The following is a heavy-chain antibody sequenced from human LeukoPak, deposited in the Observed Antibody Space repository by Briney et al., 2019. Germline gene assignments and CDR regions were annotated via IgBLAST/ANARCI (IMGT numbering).Heavy chain of an antibody. CDR2: IWYDGSNE. V-gene: IGHV3-33*01. Sequence: PVGSLTVSCAASGFTFSSYGMHWVRQAPGKGLEWVAVIWYDGSNEYYADYVKGRFTISRDNSKNTLYLQMNSLRAEDTAVYYCARGYSSSWYGARGVDYWGQGTVDPVSS. CDR3: ARGYSSSWYGARGVDY. J-gene: IGHJ4*02. D-gene: IGHD6-13*01. CDR1: GFTFSSYG.